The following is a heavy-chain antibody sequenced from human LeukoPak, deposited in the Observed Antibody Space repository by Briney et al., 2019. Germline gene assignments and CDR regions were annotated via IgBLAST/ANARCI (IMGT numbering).Heavy chain of an antibody. CDR1: GFTFSSYA. CDR3: AKDSASGWIAVVITYFDY. V-gene: IGHV3-23*01. D-gene: IGHD3-22*01. J-gene: IGHJ4*02. CDR2: ISGSGGST. Sequence: GGSLRLSCAASGFTFSSYAMSWVRQAPGKGLEWVSAISGSGGSTYYADSVKGRFTISRDNSKNTLYLQMNSLRAEDTAVYYCAKDSASGWIAVVITYFDYWGQGTLVTVSS.